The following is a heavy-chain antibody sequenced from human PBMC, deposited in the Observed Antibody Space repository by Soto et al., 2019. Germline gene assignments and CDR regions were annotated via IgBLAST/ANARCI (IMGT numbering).Heavy chain of an antibody. V-gene: IGHV4-4*09. CDR2: IFPPGTT. D-gene: IGHD2-15*01. CDR3: ARCMSYDESGSFEQQFDR. Sequence: RQTTGKAVEWIGYIFPPGTTNYTPYLKSRVIISVDRSKNQFSLDLFSVTAADTAIYYCARCMSYDESGSFEQQFDRWGQG. J-gene: IGHJ4*02.